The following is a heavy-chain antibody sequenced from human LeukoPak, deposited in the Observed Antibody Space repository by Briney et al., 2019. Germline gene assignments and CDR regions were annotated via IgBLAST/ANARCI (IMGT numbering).Heavy chain of an antibody. Sequence: GGSLRLSCAGSGFIFSNYAMSWVRQAPGQGLEWVSTISNSGDATFYADSVKGRFTISRDISNNMVYLQMSSLRVEDTAMYYCARDGGTAYYYFDYWSQGTLVTVSS. CDR1: GFIFSNYA. V-gene: IGHV3-23*01. CDR3: ARDGGTAYYYFDY. D-gene: IGHD3-9*01. J-gene: IGHJ4*02. CDR2: ISNSGDAT.